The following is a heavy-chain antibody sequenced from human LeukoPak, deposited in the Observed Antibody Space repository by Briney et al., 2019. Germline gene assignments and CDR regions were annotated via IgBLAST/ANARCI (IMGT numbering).Heavy chain of an antibody. J-gene: IGHJ4*02. Sequence: GGSLRLSCAASGFTVSSNYMRWVRPAAGKGLGGVAVIHSRGSKYYADSVKGRFPISRDNSKNTLYLQMNSLRTEYTSVYYFAKEGSGGYLVEGYLGYWGRGNLVTVSS. CDR2: IHSRGSK. CDR1: GFTVSSNY. V-gene: IGHV3-53*01. D-gene: IGHD1-26*01. CDR3: AKEGSGGYLVEGYLGY.